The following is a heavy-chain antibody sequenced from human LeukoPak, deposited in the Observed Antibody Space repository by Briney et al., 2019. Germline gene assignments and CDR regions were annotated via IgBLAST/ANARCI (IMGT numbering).Heavy chain of an antibody. CDR3: ASGAVYTAMVPDPLDY. J-gene: IGHJ4*02. CDR2: INPNSGGT. Sequence: ASVKVSCKASGYTFTGYYMHWVRPAPGQGLEWMGWINPNSGGTNYAQKFQGRVTMTRDTSISTAYMELSRLRSDDTAVYYCASGAVYTAMVPDPLDYWGQGTLVTVSS. D-gene: IGHD5-18*01. CDR1: GYTFTGYY. V-gene: IGHV1-2*02.